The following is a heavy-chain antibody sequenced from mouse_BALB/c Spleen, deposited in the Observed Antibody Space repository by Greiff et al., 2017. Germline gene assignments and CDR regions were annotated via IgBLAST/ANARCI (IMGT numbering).Heavy chain of an antibody. CDR2: IWAGGST. CDR1: GFSLTSYG. Sequence: QVQLKESGPGLVAPSQSLSITCTVSGFSLTSYGVHWVRQPPGKGLEWLGVIWAGGSTNYNSALMSRLSISKDNSKSQVFLKMNSLQTDDTAMYYCAISSTMITTGYFDVWGAGTTVTVSS. J-gene: IGHJ1*01. V-gene: IGHV2-9*02. D-gene: IGHD2-4*01. CDR3: AISSTMITTGYFDV.